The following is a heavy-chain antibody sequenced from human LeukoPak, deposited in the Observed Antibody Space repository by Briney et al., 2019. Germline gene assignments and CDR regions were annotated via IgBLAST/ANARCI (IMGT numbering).Heavy chain of an antibody. J-gene: IGHJ4*02. D-gene: IGHD1-26*01. CDR1: GFTFSNAW. CDR3: TTDHWWELTQFDY. V-gene: IGHV3-15*01. CDR2: IKSKTDGGTT. Sequence: GGSLRLSCAASGFTFSNAWMSWVRQAPGKGLEWVGRIKSKTDGGTTDYAAPVKGRFTISRDDSKNTLYLQVNSLKTEDTAVYYCTTDHWWELTQFDYWGQGTLVTVSS.